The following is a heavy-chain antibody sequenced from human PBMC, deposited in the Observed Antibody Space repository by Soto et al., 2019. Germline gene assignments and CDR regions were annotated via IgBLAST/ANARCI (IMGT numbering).Heavy chain of an antibody. J-gene: IGHJ6*03. CDR1: GGSISGFY. CDR2: IYYSGST. Sequence: SETLSLTCTVSGGSISGFYWSWIRQPPGKGLEWIGYIYYSGSTNYNPSLKSRVTISVDTSKNQFSLKVSSVTAADTAVYYCARRFANAYNYYYMDVWGRGTTVT. D-gene: IGHD2-2*01. V-gene: IGHV4-59*01. CDR3: ARRFANAYNYYYMDV.